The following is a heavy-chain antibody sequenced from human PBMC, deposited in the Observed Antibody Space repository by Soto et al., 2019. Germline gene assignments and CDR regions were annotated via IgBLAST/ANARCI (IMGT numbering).Heavy chain of an antibody. D-gene: IGHD5-12*01. CDR1: GFTFSSYA. Sequence: EVQLLESGGGLVQTGGSLRLSCAASGFTFSSYAMSWVRQTPGKGLEWVSSINAGGGGTYYADSVQGRFAISRDNSKNTLYLQTNSLRAEDTAVYYCAKLTDNSGSDYWGQGTPVTVSS. CDR2: INAGGGGT. V-gene: IGHV3-23*01. J-gene: IGHJ4*02. CDR3: AKLTDNSGSDY.